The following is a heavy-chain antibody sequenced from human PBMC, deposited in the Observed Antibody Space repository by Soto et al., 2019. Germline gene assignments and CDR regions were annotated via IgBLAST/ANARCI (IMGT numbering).Heavy chain of an antibody. Sequence: SETLSLTCTVSGGSISSYYWSWIRQPPGKGLEWIGYIYYSGSTNYNPSLKSRVTISVDTSKNQFSLKLGSVTAADTAVYYCARDRVDRSYYYGMDVWGQGTTVTV. V-gene: IGHV4-59*01. CDR3: ARDRVDRSYYYGMDV. CDR2: IYYSGST. J-gene: IGHJ6*02. CDR1: GGSISSYY. D-gene: IGHD5-12*01.